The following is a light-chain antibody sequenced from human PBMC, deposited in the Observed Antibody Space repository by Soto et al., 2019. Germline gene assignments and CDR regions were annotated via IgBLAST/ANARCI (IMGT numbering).Light chain of an antibody. CDR2: EVT. CDR3: CSYAGFTTYV. V-gene: IGLV2-23*02. CDR1: STDVGSYNL. J-gene: IGLJ1*01. Sequence: QSALTQPASVSGSPGQSITISCTGTSTDVGSYNLVSWYQQHPGKAPKIMIYEVTKRPSGVSDRFSGAKSGNTASLTISGLQAGDEAGYYCCSYAGFTTYVFGTGTKLTVL.